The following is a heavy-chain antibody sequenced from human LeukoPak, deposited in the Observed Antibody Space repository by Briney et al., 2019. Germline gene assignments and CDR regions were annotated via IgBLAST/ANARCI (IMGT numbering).Heavy chain of an antibody. V-gene: IGHV3-9*01. J-gene: IGHJ4*02. D-gene: IGHD1-26*01. CDR3: AREGVVGATANHYDY. CDR2: ISWNSGSI. CDR1: GFTFDDYA. Sequence: GGSLRLSCAASGFTFDDYAMHWVRQAPGKGLEWVSGISWNSGSIGYVDSVKGRFTISRDNAKNSLYLQMNSLRTEDTAVYYCAREGVVGATANHYDYWGLGSLVTVSS.